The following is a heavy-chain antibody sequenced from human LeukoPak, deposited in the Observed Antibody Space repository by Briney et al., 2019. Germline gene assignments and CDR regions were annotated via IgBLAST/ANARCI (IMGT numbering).Heavy chain of an antibody. CDR1: GYTFTSYG. Sequence: ASAKVSCKASGYTFTSYGISWVRQAPGQGLEWMGWISAYNGNTNYAQKLQGRVTMTTDTSTSTAYMELRSLRSDDTAVYYCARDTSTSIMITFGGVALDYWGQGTLVTVSS. D-gene: IGHD3-16*01. J-gene: IGHJ4*02. V-gene: IGHV1-18*01. CDR3: ARDTSTSIMITFGGVALDY. CDR2: ISAYNGNT.